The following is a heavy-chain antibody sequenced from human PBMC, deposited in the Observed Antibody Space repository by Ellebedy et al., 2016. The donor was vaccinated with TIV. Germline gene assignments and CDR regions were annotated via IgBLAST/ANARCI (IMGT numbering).Heavy chain of an antibody. CDR2: INPNVVTT. CDR1: GYTFTNYY. D-gene: IGHD2-2*01. J-gene: IGHJ4*02. CDR3: ARGGTYCSTTSCYYFDY. V-gene: IGHV1-46*01. Sequence: ASVKVSXKASGYTFTNYYMHWVRQAPGQGLEWMGIINPNVVTTTYAQKFQGRVTMTRDTSTSTVYMELSSLRSEDTAVYYCARGGTYCSTTSCYYFDYWGQGTLVTVSS.